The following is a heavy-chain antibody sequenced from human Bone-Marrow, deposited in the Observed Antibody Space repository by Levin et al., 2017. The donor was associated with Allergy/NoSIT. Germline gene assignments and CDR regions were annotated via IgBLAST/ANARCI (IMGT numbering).Heavy chain of an antibody. V-gene: IGHV7-4-1*02. Sequence: ASVKVSCKASGYTFTSYAMNWVRQAPGQGLEWMGWINTNTGNPTYAQGFTGRFVFSLDTSVSTAYLQISSLKAEDTAVYYCARVKVGFGIAAAGSIWFDPWGQGTLVTVSS. CDR1: GYTFTSYA. CDR3: ARVKVGFGIAAAGSIWFDP. CDR2: INTNTGNP. J-gene: IGHJ5*02. D-gene: IGHD6-13*01.